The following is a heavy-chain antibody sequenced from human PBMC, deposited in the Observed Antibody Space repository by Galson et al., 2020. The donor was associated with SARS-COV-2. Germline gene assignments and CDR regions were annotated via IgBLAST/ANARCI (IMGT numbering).Heavy chain of an antibody. CDR1: GGSISSSDW. D-gene: IGHD2-21*02. CDR2: IFHSGYT. V-gene: IGHV4-4*02. Sequence: SETLSLTCAVSGGSISSSDWWGWVRQPPGKGLEWIGEIFHSGYTNYNPSLKSRVTMSVDTSKNQFSLKLSSGTAADTALYYCSRIIVTAYYFSYMDVWGKGTTVTVSS. CDR3: SRIIVTAYYFSYMDV. J-gene: IGHJ6*03.